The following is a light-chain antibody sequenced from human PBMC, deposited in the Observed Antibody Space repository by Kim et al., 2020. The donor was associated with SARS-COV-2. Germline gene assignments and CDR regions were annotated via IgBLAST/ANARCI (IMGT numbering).Light chain of an antibody. CDR3: QQYTSYPLT. CDR2: AAS. V-gene: IGKV1D-16*01. CDR1: QDIGTW. Sequence: DIQMTQSPSSLSASVGDRVTITCRASQDIGTWLAWYQQKPDKAPKSLIRAASSLQSGVPSRFSGSGSGTDFTLTISSLQPEDFATYYCQQYTSYPLTFGGGTKVDIK. J-gene: IGKJ4*01.